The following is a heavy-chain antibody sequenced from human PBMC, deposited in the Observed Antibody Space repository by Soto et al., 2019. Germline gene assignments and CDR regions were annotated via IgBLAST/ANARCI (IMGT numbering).Heavy chain of an antibody. V-gene: IGHV1-2*02. D-gene: IGHD3-16*01. CDR2: INPNSGMT. Sequence: ASVKVSCKASGYTFTGYYLHWVRQAPGQDLEWMGWINPNSGMTNSVQKFQGRVTMTRDTSISTAYMELSRLNSDDTAVYYCARTEMTTFLNFAYCAQGTPVTVPS. CDR1: GYTFTGYY. CDR3: ARTEMTTFLNFAY. J-gene: IGHJ4*02.